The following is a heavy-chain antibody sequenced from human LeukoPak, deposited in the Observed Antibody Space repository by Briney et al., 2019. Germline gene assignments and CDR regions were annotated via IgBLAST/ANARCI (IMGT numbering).Heavy chain of an antibody. V-gene: IGHV4-34*01. CDR2: INRSGTT. Sequence: KASETLSLTCAVYGGSFNGYYWSWVRQTPGKGLEWIGEINRSGTTNYNPSLGSRVSMSVDTSKSQVSLRLTSVTAADTAIFYCARGRFGNPLQLQPRRPFDLWGQGTAVIVSS. CDR3: ARGRFGNPLQLQPRRPFDL. CDR1: GGSFNGYY. J-gene: IGHJ3*01. D-gene: IGHD1-1*01.